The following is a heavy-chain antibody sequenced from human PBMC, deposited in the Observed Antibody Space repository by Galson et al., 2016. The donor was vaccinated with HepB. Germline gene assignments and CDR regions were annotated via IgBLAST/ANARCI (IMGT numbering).Heavy chain of an antibody. J-gene: IGHJ4*02. CDR2: MWYEVSNK. CDR3: ARERWKLLQGDRYYFDY. Sequence: SLRLSCAASGFPFSTYGLHWVRQAPGRGLEWLAIMWYEVSNKYYADSVKGRFTISRDNAKNSLYLQMNSLRDEDTAVYYCARERWKLLQGDRYYFDYWGQGTLVTVSS. CDR1: GFPFSTYG. D-gene: IGHD1-26*01. V-gene: IGHV3-33*01.